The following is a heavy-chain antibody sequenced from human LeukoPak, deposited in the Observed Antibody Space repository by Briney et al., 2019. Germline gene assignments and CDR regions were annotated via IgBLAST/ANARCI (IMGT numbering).Heavy chain of an antibody. CDR2: INPDSGGT. CDR3: ARGWQWWDS. CDR1: GYTFTGYY. D-gene: IGHD2-15*01. V-gene: IGHV1-2*02. J-gene: IGHJ4*02. Sequence: GASVKVSCKASGYTFTGYYVHWVRQAPGQGLEWMGWINPDSGGTNYAQKFQGRVTMTRDTSISTAYMELNRLRSDDTAVYYCARGWQWWDSWGQGTPVTVSS.